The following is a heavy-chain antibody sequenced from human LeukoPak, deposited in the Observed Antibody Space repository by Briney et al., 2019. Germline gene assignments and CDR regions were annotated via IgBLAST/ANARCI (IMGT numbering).Heavy chain of an antibody. CDR2: INSDGSST. J-gene: IGHJ4*02. D-gene: IGHD4-17*01. CDR3: AKDDGDYAKGYYFDY. Sequence: PGGSLRLSCAASGLTISNYWMHWVRQAPGKGLLWVARINSDGSSTTYADSVKGRFTISRDNSKNTLYLQMNSLRAEDTAVYYCAKDDGDYAKGYYFDYWGQGTLVTVSS. CDR1: GLTISNYW. V-gene: IGHV3-74*01.